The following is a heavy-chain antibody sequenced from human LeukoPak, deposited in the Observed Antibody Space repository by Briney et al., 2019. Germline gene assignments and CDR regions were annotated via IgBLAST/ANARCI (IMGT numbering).Heavy chain of an antibody. D-gene: IGHD3-22*01. Sequence: PGGSLRLSCAASGFTVSSNYMSWVRQAQGKGLEWVSVIYSGGSTYYADSVKGRFTISRDNSKNTLYLQMNSLRAEDTAVYYCARDRRYYDSSGCYYYYYGMDVWGQGTTVTVSS. CDR1: GFTVSSNY. V-gene: IGHV3-53*01. J-gene: IGHJ6*02. CDR3: ARDRRYYDSSGCYYYYYGMDV. CDR2: IYSGGST.